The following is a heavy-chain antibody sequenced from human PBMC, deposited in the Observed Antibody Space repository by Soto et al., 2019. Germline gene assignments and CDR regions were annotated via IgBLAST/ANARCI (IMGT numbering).Heavy chain of an antibody. Sequence: EVHLVESGGGLVQPGGSLRLSCAASGFTFRTYNMNWVRQAPGKGLEWVSYISSSTGTIYYADSVKGRFTISRDNAKNSLYLQMTGLRAEDTAVYYCARVYGIAVAGTLDFWGQGTLVTVSS. CDR1: GFTFRTYN. J-gene: IGHJ4*02. V-gene: IGHV3-48*01. D-gene: IGHD6-19*01. CDR3: ARVYGIAVAGTLDF. CDR2: ISSSTGTI.